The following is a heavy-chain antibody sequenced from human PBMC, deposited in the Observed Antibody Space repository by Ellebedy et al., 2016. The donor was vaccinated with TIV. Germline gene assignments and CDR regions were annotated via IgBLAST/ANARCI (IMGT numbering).Heavy chain of an antibody. D-gene: IGHD3-3*01. J-gene: IGHJ6*04. V-gene: IGHV3-30-3*01. Sequence: GGSLRLXXAAPGFTFSSYAMHWVRQAPGKGLEWVAVISYDGSNKYYADSVKGRFTISRDNSKNTLYLQMNSLRAEDTAVYYCARGPSTIFGVMDVWGKGTTVTVSS. CDR2: ISYDGSNK. CDR3: ARGPSTIFGVMDV. CDR1: GFTFSSYA.